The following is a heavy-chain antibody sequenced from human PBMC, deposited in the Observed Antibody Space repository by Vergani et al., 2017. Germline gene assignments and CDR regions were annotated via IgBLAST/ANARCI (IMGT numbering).Heavy chain of an antibody. CDR3: AKANPRNSGYDYLSYYHAMDV. CDR2: ISGSGGST. CDR1: GFTFNHYA. J-gene: IGHJ6*02. Sequence: EVQLLESGGDLVQPGGSLRLSCAASGFTFNHYAMNWVRQAPGKGLEWVSGISGSGGSTYYAGPVKGRFTISRDSSKNTLSLQMNSLSAGDAAVYYCAKANPRNSGYDYLSYYHAMDVWGQGTTVTVSS. V-gene: IGHV3-23*01. D-gene: IGHD5-12*01.